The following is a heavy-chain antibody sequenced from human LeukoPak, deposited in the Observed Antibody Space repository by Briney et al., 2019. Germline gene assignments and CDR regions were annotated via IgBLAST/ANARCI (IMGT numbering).Heavy chain of an antibody. Sequence: GGSLRLSCAASGFTFGNAWMSWVRQAPGKGLEWVGRIKSKTDGGTTDYAAPVKGRFTISRDDSKDTLYLQMNSLKTEDTAVYYCTTVPQGYYDSSGYYVDAFDIWGQGTMVTVSS. CDR1: GFTFGNAW. J-gene: IGHJ3*02. V-gene: IGHV3-15*01. D-gene: IGHD3-22*01. CDR2: IKSKTDGGTT. CDR3: TTVPQGYYDSSGYYVDAFDI.